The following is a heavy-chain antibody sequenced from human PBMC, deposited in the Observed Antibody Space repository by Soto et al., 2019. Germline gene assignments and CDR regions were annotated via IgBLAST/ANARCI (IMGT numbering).Heavy chain of an antibody. CDR2: IKQDGSEK. CDR3: ARGGITGYWYFDL. D-gene: IGHD1-26*01. CDR1: GFTFSSYW. J-gene: IGHJ2*01. V-gene: IGHV3-7*03. Sequence: GGSLRLSCAASGFTFSSYWMSWVRQAPGKGLEWVANIKQDGSEKYYVDSVKGRFTISRDNAKNSLYLQMNSLRAEDTAVYYCARGGITGYWYFDLWGRGTLVTVSS.